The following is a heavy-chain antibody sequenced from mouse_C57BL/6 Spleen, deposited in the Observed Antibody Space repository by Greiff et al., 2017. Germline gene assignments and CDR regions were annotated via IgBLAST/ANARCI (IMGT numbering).Heavy chain of an antibody. CDR2: IDPSDSET. V-gene: IGHV1-52*01. J-gene: IGHJ4*01. D-gene: IGHD1-1*01. CDR1: GYTFTSYW. CDR3: ARGLYYYGSRRSYAMDY. Sequence: QVQLQQPGAELVRPGSSVKLSCKASGYTFTSYWMHWVKQRPIQGLEWIGNIDPSDSETHYNQKFKDKATLTVDKSSSTAYMQLSSLTSEDSAVYYCARGLYYYGSRRSYAMDYWGQGTSVTVSS.